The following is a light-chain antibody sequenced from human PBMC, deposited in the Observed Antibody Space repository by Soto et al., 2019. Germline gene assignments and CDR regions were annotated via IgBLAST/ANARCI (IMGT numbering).Light chain of an antibody. V-gene: IGKV3-15*01. CDR1: QSVSSN. Sequence: EIVMTQSPATLSVSPGERATLSCRASQSVSSNLAWYQQQPGQAPRLLIYGASTRATGIPARFSGSGSGTEFTLTNSSLQSEDFAVYYCQQDKNGPPLTFGQGTKVEIK. CDR2: GAS. CDR3: QQDKNGPPLT. J-gene: IGKJ1*01.